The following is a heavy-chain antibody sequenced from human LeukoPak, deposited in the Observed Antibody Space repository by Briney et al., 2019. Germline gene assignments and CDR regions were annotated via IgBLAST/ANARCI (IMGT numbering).Heavy chain of an antibody. CDR1: GFTFSSHG. Sequence: PGGSLRLSCVASGFTFSSHGMNWVRQAPGKGLEWVSYISSSGSTKYYADSVKGRFTISRDNAKNSLYLQMNNLRAEDTAVYYCARHLWLSGNDYWGQGTLVTVSS. CDR3: ARHLWLSGNDY. J-gene: IGHJ4*02. V-gene: IGHV3-48*04. D-gene: IGHD5-18*01. CDR2: ISSSGSTK.